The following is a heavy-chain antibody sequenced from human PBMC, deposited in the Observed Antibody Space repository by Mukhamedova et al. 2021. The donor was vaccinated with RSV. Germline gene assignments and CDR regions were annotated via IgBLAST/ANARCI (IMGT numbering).Heavy chain of an antibody. D-gene: IGHD6-13*01. V-gene: IGHV3-49*02. Sequence: EYAASVKGRFTISRDDSKSIAYLQMNSLKTEYTAVYYCTSTRYIAAAGRGGDAFDIWGQGTMVTVSS. CDR3: TSTRYIAAAGRGGDAFDI. J-gene: IGHJ3*02.